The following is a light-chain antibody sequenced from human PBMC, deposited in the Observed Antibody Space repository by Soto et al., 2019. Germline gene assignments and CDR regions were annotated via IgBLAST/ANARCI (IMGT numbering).Light chain of an antibody. CDR2: GAS. J-gene: IGKJ2*01. Sequence: EIVMTQSPATLSVSPGERVTLSCRASQSIGTNLAWYQQKPGQAPRLVIYGASTRPTGVPARFSGGGSGTDFTLTISGLQSEDFAVYHCQQYYNWPPVTFDQGTKLEIK. CDR1: QSIGTN. CDR3: QQYYNWPPVT. V-gene: IGKV3-15*01.